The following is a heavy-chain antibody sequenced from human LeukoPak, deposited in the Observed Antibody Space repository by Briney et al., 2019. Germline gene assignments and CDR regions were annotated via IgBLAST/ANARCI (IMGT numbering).Heavy chain of an antibody. CDR2: IWYDGSNK. V-gene: IGHV3-33*01. CDR3: ARGKYCSGGSCYPQYFQH. Sequence: GGSLRLSCAASGFTFSSYVMHWVRQAPGKGLEWVAAIWYDGSNKYYADSVKGRFTISRDNSKNTLYLQMNSLRAEDTAVYYCARGKYCSGGSCYPQYFQHWGQGTLVTVSS. D-gene: IGHD2-15*01. J-gene: IGHJ1*01. CDR1: GFTFSSYV.